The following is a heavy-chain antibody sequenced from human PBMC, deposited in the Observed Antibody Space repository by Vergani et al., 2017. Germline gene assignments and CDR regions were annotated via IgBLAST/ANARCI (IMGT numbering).Heavy chain of an antibody. D-gene: IGHD7-27*01. V-gene: IGHV3-15*01. J-gene: IGHJ4*02. CDR1: GFTFTSYG. CDR2: IKSQIDGGTT. Sequence: EVQLLESGGGLVQPGESLRLSCTVSGFTFTSYGISWVRQAPGKGLEWVGRIKSQIDGGTTDYAAPVKGRFTISRDDSTNMLYLHMNSLKTEDTAVYYCTTLSPNWAHWWGQGTLVNVSS. CDR3: TTLSPNWAHW.